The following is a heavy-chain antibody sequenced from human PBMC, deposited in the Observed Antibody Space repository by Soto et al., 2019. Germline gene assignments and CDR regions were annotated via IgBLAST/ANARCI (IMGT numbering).Heavy chain of an antibody. CDR1: VFTCSGYW. CDR2: INPDGSEK. CDR3: ARDDYGGNSYYYNGMDV. V-gene: IGHV3-7*03. Sequence: WWSLRLSCSVSVFTCSGYWMSWFRQAPGKGLEWVANINPDGSEKYYADSVKGRFTISRDNAKKSLYLQMNSVRAEDTAVYYCARDDYGGNSYYYNGMDVWGQGTTVTVSS. D-gene: IGHD4-17*01. J-gene: IGHJ6*02.